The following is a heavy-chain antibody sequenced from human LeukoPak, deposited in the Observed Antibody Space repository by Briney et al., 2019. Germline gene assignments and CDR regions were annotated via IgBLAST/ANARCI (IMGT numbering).Heavy chain of an antibody. V-gene: IGHV3-11*04. Sequence: GGSLRLSCAASGFTFSDYYMSWIRQAPGKGLEWVSYISSSGSTIYYADSVKGRFTISRDNAKNSLYLQMNSLRAEDTAVYYCARGVTFTMVRGVTMGWLDPWGQGTLVTVSS. D-gene: IGHD3-10*01. CDR1: GFTFSDYY. J-gene: IGHJ5*02. CDR3: ARGVTFTMVRGVTMGWLDP. CDR2: ISSSGSTI.